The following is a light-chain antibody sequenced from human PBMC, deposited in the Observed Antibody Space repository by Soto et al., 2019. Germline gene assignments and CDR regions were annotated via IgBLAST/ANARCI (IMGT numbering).Light chain of an antibody. CDR3: QQYDNSVWT. CDR2: GAS. J-gene: IGKJ1*01. V-gene: IGKV3-20*01. CDR1: QSVSSSY. Sequence: EIVVTQSPSTLSLSPGERATLACRASQSVSSSYLAWCQQRPGQAPRLLIYGASRRATGIPDRFSGSGSGTDFTLTISRLEPEDLAVYYCQQYDNSVWTFGQGTKVDIK.